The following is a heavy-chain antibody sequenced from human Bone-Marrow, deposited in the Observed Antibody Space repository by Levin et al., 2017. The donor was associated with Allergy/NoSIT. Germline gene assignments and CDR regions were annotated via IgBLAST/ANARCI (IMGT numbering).Heavy chain of an antibody. D-gene: IGHD2-15*01. CDR2: IKLKTEGGTT. Sequence: GGSRRLSCVASGFSFKNAWMSWVRQAPGKGLEWVGRIKLKTEGGTTDYAAPVKDRFTISREDSRNTLYLEMNSLKTEDTAVYYCCTGTLSVGYYYGMDVWGQGTTVTVSS. CDR1: GFSFKNAW. V-gene: IGHV3-15*01. CDR3: CTGTLSVGYYYGMDV. J-gene: IGHJ6*02.